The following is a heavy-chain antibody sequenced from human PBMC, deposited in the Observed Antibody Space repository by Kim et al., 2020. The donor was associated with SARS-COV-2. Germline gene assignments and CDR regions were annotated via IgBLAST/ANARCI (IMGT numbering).Heavy chain of an antibody. CDR1: GFTFSSYG. Sequence: GGSLRLSCAASGFTFSSYGMHWVRQAPGKGLEWVAVISYDGSNKYYADSVKGRFTISRDNSKNTLYLQMNSLRAEDTAVYYCAKGRDYYGSGSYYNAYY. D-gene: IGHD3-10*01. J-gene: IGHJ6*01. V-gene: IGHV3-30*18. CDR2: ISYDGSNK. CDR3: AKGRDYYGSGSYYNAYY.